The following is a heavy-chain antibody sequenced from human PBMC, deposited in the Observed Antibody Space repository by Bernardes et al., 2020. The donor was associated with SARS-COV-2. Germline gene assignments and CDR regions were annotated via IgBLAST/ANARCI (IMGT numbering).Heavy chain of an antibody. D-gene: IGHD5-18*01. CDR2: IYYSGNT. Sequence: SETLSLTCTVSGASIRSGGDYWTWIRQRPGKGLEWIGYIYYSGNTHYNPSLKSRATISVETSENQFSLKLNSVTAADTAVYYCARGTWIELWLGGNWFDPWGQGRLVTVSS. CDR1: GASIRSGGDY. V-gene: IGHV4-31*03. J-gene: IGHJ5*02. CDR3: ARGTWIELWLGGNWFDP.